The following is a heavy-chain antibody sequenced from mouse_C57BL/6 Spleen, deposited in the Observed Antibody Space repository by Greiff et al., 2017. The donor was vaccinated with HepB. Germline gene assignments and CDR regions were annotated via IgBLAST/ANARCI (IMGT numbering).Heavy chain of an antibody. J-gene: IGHJ4*01. Sequence: QVQLQQPGAELVRPGSSVKLSCKASGYTFTSYWMHWVKQRPIQGLEWIGNIDPSDSETHYNQKFKDKATLTVDKSSSTAYMQLSSLTSEDSAVYYCARGYYGNYYYAMDYWGQGTSVTVSS. CDR2: IDPSDSET. D-gene: IGHD2-1*01. CDR3: ARGYYGNYYYAMDY. V-gene: IGHV1-52*01. CDR1: GYTFTSYW.